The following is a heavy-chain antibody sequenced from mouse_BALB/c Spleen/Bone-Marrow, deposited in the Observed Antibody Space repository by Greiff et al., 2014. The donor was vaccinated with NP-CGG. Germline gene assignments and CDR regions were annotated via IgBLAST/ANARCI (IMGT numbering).Heavy chain of an antibody. Sequence: VQLQQSGAELVKPGASVKLSCTASGFNIKDTYMHWVKQRPEQGLEWIGRIDPANGNTNYDPRFQGKATITADTSSNTAYLQLSSLTSEDTAVYYCARYGGRYYAMDYWGQGTSVTVPS. J-gene: IGHJ4*01. CDR2: IDPANGNT. CDR1: GFNIKDTY. V-gene: IGHV14-3*02. CDR3: ARYGGRYYAMDY. D-gene: IGHD1-1*01.